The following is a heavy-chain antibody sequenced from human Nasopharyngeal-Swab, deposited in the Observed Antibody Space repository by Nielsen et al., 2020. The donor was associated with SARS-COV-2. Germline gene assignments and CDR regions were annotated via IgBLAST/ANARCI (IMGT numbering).Heavy chain of an antibody. CDR2: ISGSGGST. J-gene: IGHJ4*02. V-gene: IGHV3-23*01. CDR3: AAGGVSSSSTFDY. CDR1: GFTFSSYA. Sequence: SLKISCAASGFTFSSYAMSWVRQAPGKGLEWVSAISGSGGSTYYADSVRGRFTISRDNSKNTLYLQMNSLRAEDTAVYYCAAGGVSSSSTFDYWGQGTRVTVSS. D-gene: IGHD6-6*01.